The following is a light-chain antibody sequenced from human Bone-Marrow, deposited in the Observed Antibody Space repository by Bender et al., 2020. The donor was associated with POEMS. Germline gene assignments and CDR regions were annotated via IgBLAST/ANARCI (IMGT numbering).Light chain of an antibody. J-gene: IGLJ3*02. CDR1: ALSRHF. Sequence: SYELTQSPSVSVFPGQTARITCSGDALSRHFTYWYQQKSGQAPMLVIYKDTERPSEIPERFSGSSSGTTVSLTISGVQPEDEADYYCQSSDSSGTYEVFGGGTKLTVL. CDR2: KDT. V-gene: IGLV3-25*03. CDR3: QSSDSSGTYEV.